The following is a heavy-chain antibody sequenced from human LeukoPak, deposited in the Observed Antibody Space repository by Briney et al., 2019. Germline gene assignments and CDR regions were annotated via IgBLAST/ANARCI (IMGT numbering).Heavy chain of an antibody. CDR2: INYSGST. V-gene: IGHV4-59*08. Sequence: SETLSLTCTVSGGFISSYYWNWIRQPPGKGLEWIEHINYSGSTNSNPSLKSRVTMSVDTSKNQFSLKLSSMTAADTAVYYCARRGAARRYDGMDVWGQGTTVTVSS. J-gene: IGHJ6*02. CDR3: ARRGAARRYDGMDV. D-gene: IGHD6-6*01. CDR1: GGFISSYY.